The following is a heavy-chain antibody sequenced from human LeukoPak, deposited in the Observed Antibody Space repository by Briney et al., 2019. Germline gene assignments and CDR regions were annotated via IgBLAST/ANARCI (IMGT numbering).Heavy chain of an antibody. J-gene: IGHJ6*04. D-gene: IGHD6-19*01. CDR3: ARDLLYSSGWYDYYYYGMDV. CDR2: ISYDGSNK. V-gene: IGHV3-30*04. CDR1: GFTFSSYA. Sequence: GGSLRHSCAARGFTFSSYAMHWVRQAPGKGLEWVAVISYDGSNKYYADSVKGRFTISRDNSKNTLYLQMNSLRAEDTAVYYCARDLLYSSGWYDYYYYGMDVWGKGTTVTVSS.